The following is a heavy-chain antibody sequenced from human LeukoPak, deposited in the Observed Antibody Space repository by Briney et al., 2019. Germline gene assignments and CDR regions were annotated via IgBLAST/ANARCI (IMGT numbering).Heavy chain of an antibody. Sequence: SETLSLTCNVSGGSISNYYWNWIRQPAGKGLEWIGRFYARGNTNYNPSLKSRVTMSVDTSKNQLSLKLTFVTAADTAVYYCARELITKADAFDIWGQGTMVTVSS. CDR2: FYARGNT. J-gene: IGHJ3*02. V-gene: IGHV4-4*07. D-gene: IGHD1-20*01. CDR1: GGSISNYY. CDR3: ARELITKADAFDI.